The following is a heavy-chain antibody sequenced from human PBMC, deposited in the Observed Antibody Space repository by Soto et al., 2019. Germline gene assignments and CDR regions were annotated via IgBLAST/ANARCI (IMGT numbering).Heavy chain of an antibody. J-gene: IGHJ4*02. D-gene: IGHD3-22*01. CDR2: INHSGST. V-gene: IGHV4-34*01. CDR3: ATGVRYYSDSSGYYVDY. Sequence: SETLSLTCAVYGGSFSGYYWSWIRQPPGKGLEWIGEINHSGSTNYNPSLKSRVTISVDTSKNQFSLKLSSVTAADTAVYYCATGVRYYSDSSGYYVDYCGQRSLATVSS. CDR1: GGSFSGYY.